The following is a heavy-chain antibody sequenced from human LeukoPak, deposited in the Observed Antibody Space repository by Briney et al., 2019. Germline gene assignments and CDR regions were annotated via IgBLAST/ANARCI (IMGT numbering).Heavy chain of an antibody. Sequence: SEPLSLPCTVSGGPISNYYWSWLPQPPGKGLEWIAYIHYSGDTNYNPSLKSRVTISVDTSKNQFSLKLSSVNAADTAVYYCARHGQKYDSSFDYWGQGTLVTVSS. CDR1: GGPISNYY. CDR3: ARHGQKYDSSFDY. J-gene: IGHJ4*02. CDR2: IHYSGDT. D-gene: IGHD6-13*01. V-gene: IGHV4-59*08.